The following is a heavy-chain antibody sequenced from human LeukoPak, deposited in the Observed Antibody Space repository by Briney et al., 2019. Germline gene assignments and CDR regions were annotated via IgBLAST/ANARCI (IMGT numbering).Heavy chain of an antibody. V-gene: IGHV4-39*07. CDR3: ARGDFGSSPEHYYYYYMDV. CDR1: GGSISSSTYY. Sequence: PSETLSLTCTVSGGSISSSTYYWGWIRQPPGKGLEWIGNIYYSGNTYYNPSLKSRVTMSVDTSNNQFSLKLSSVTAADTAVYYCARGDFGSSPEHYYYYYMDVWGKGTTVTVSS. D-gene: IGHD6-6*01. CDR2: IYYSGNT. J-gene: IGHJ6*03.